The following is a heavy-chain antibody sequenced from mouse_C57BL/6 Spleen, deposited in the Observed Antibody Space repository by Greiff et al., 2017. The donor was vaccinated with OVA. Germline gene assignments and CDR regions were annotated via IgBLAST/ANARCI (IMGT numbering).Heavy chain of an antibody. D-gene: IGHD1-1*01. J-gene: IGHJ2*01. V-gene: IGHV5-4*01. Sequence: DVKLVESGGGLVKPGGSLKLSCAASGFTFSSYAMSWVRQTPEKRLEWVATISDGGSYTYYPDNVKGRFTISRDNAKNNLYLQMSHLKSEDTAMYYCAREAPSTGSFDYWGQGTTLTVSS. CDR3: AREAPSTGSFDY. CDR2: ISDGGSYT. CDR1: GFTFSSYA.